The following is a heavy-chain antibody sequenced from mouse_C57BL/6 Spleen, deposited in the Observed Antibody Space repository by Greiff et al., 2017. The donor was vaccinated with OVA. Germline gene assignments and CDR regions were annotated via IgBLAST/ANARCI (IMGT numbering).Heavy chain of an antibody. J-gene: IGHJ2*01. V-gene: IGHV1-26*01. CDR1: GYTFTDYY. D-gene: IGHD1-1*01. CDR3: ATAYYYGSSHGGFDY. Sequence: EVQLQQSGPELVKPGASVKISCKASGYTFTDYYMNWVKQSHGKSLEWIGDINPNNGGTSYNQKFKGKATLTVDKSSSTAYMELRSLTSEDSAVYYCATAYYYGSSHGGFDYWGQGTTLTVSS. CDR2: INPNNGGT.